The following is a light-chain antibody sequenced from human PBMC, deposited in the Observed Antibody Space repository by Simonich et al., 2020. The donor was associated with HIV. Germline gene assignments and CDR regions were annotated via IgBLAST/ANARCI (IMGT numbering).Light chain of an antibody. CDR1: QSFSSN. V-gene: IGKV3-15*01. Sequence: EIVMTQSPATLSVSPGERATLSCRASQSFSSNLAWYQQKPGQALRLLIYGASTRATGIPDRFSGSGSGTEFTLSISSMQSEDFAVYYCHQYHEWPLFFGQGTKLEIK. J-gene: IGKJ2*01. CDR2: GAS. CDR3: HQYHEWPLF.